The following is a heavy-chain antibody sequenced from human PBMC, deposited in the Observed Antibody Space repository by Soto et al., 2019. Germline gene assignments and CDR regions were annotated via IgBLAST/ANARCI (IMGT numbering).Heavy chain of an antibody. V-gene: IGHV1-69*02. J-gene: IGHJ6*02. Sequence: QVQLVQSGAELKKPGSSVKVSCQASGSTFSSYTVSWVRQVPGQGLEWMGRFIPVLGVTNYAPNFKGRVTITADKSKTTVNTKLTSLRSGETAVYYCARGRYCGADGYSKYYYGMDVWGRGTTVTVSS. CDR1: GSTFSSYT. D-gene: IGHD2-21*02. CDR2: FIPVLGVT. CDR3: ARGRYCGADGYSKYYYGMDV.